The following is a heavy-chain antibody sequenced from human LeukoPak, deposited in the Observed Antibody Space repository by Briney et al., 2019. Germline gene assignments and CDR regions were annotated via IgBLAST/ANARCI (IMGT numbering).Heavy chain of an antibody. Sequence: SETLSLTCAVSGGSISSSNWWSWVRQPPGKGLEWIGEVYHSGSTNYNPSLKSRVTISVDKSKNQFSLKLSSVTAADTAVYYCARDGGLLVGRWFDYWGQGTLVTVSS. CDR3: ARDGGLLVGRWFDY. D-gene: IGHD1-26*01. V-gene: IGHV4-4*02. CDR1: GGSISSSNW. J-gene: IGHJ4*02. CDR2: VYHSGST.